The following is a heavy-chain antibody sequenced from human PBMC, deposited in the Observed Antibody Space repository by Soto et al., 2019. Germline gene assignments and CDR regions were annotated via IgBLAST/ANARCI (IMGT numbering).Heavy chain of an antibody. CDR3: ARELDSGSDYDMDV. CDR1: GFAFRSFA. D-gene: IGHD3-10*01. V-gene: IGHV3-30-3*01. Sequence: QVQLVESGGGVVQPGRSLRLSCAASGFAFRSFALHWVRQASGKGLEWVAIISLDGSNKYYADSVKGRFTISRDNSKNTLYLEMNSLRGEDTAVYYCARELDSGSDYDMDVWGRGTTVTVS. J-gene: IGHJ6*02. CDR2: ISLDGSNK.